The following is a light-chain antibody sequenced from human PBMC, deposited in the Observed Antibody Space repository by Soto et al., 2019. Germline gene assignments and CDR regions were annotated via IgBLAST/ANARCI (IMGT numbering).Light chain of an antibody. J-gene: IGKJ3*01. CDR2: DAS. CDR1: QDISNY. CDR3: QQYDNLPFT. Sequence: DIQMKQSPYFMSASVGDRVTITCQASQDISNYLNWYQQKPGKAPKLLIYDASNLETGVPSRFSGSGSGTDFTFTISSLPPEDITTSYCQQYDNLPFTFGPGTKVDIK. V-gene: IGKV1-33*01.